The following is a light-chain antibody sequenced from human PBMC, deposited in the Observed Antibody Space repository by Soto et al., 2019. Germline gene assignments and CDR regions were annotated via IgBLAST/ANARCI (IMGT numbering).Light chain of an antibody. V-gene: IGKV1-39*01. Sequence: DIQMTQSPSSLSASLGDRVTITRRASQSISSYLNWYQQKPGKAPKLLIYAASSLQSGVPSRFSGSGSGTDFTLTISSLQPEDFATYYCQQSYSTLSWTFGQGTKVDIK. CDR2: AAS. CDR3: QQSYSTLSWT. J-gene: IGKJ1*01. CDR1: QSISSY.